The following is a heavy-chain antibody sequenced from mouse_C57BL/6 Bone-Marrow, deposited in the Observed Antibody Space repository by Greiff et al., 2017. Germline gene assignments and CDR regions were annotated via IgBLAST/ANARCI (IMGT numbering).Heavy chain of an antibody. D-gene: IGHD1-1*01. CDR1: GFTFSDFY. CDR2: SRNKANDYTT. V-gene: IGHV7-1*01. Sequence: EVHLVESGGGLVQSGRSLRLSCATSGFTFSDFYMEWVRQAPGKGLEWIAASRNKANDYTTEYSASVKGRFIVSRDTSQSILYLQMNALRAEDTAIYYCARDNYYGSSYAMDYWGQGTSVTVSS. CDR3: ARDNYYGSSYAMDY. J-gene: IGHJ4*01.